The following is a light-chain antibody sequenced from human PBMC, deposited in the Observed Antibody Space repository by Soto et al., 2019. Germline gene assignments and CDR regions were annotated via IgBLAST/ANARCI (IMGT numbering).Light chain of an antibody. Sequence: EIVLTQSPATLSLSPGERATLSCRASQSVSSYLAWYQQKPGQAPRLLIYDASNRATGIPARFSGSGSGTGFNLTISSLEPEDFAVYYCQQRSNWPPEVTFGEGTKVEIK. CDR3: QQRSNWPPEVT. CDR2: DAS. CDR1: QSVSSY. J-gene: IGKJ4*01. V-gene: IGKV3-11*01.